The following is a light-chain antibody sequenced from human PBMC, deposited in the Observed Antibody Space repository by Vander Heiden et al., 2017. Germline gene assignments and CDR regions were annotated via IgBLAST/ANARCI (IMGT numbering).Light chain of an antibody. CDR1: NIGRKS. CDR2: DDL. V-gene: IGLV3-21*02. Sequence: SYLLNQPPSLSVAPGQTAHIPLRGSNIGRKSVHWRQQKTGQAPVVLVYDDLHRPSGIPARCSGSNSGNTATLTISGVEAGDEADYYCQVWDSTTDQYVVFGGGTKLTVL. J-gene: IGLJ2*01. CDR3: QVWDSTTDQYVV.